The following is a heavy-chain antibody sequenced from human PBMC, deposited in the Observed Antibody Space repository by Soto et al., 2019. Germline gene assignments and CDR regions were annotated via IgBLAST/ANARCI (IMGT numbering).Heavy chain of an antibody. CDR1: GFTFSSYA. J-gene: IGHJ4*02. D-gene: IGHD2-21*02. Sequence: QVQLVESGGGVVQPGRSLRLSCAASGFTFSSYAMHWVRQAPGKGLEWVAVISYDGSNKYYADSVKGRFTISRDNSKNTLYLQMNSLRAEDTAVYYCARGGHIVVVTAPDYWGQGTLVTVA. CDR3: ARGGHIVVVTAPDY. CDR2: ISYDGSNK. V-gene: IGHV3-30-3*01.